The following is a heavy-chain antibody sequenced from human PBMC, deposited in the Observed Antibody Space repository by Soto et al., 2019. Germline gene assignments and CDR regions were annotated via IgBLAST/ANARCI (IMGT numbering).Heavy chain of an antibody. CDR1: GGSFSGYY. CDR3: ARGPYSYYGSGTYYYYYYGMDV. CDR2: INHSGST. Sequence: PSETLSLTCAVYGGSFSGYYWSWIRQPPGKGLEWIGEINHSGSTNYNPSLKSRVTISVDTSKNQFSLKLSSVTAADTAVYYCARGPYSYYGSGTYYYYYYGMDVWGQGTTVAVSS. J-gene: IGHJ6*02. D-gene: IGHD3-10*01. V-gene: IGHV4-34*01.